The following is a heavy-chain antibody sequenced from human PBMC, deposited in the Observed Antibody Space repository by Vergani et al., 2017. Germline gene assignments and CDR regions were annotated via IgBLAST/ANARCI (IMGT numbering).Heavy chain of an antibody. CDR1: GGSFTSYH. D-gene: IGHD4-11*01. CDR2: IDLTARP. J-gene: IGHJ6*03. Sequence: QVQLQQWGGGLLKPSETLSLTCVVNGGSFTSYHWTWIRQSPGEGMEWVGDIDLTARPGCNPTLKSRLTMSVDKSRNQFSLTLNSVTATDAAIYFCARVNTETNGHLYYYYYMDVWGQGTAVTVS. CDR3: ARVNTETNGHLYYYYYMDV. V-gene: IGHV4-34*01.